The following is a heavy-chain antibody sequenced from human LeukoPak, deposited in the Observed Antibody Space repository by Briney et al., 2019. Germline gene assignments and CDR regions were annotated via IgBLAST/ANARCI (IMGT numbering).Heavy chain of an antibody. CDR1: GFTFSSYS. CDR3: ASEYNHGFGVIDY. Sequence: GGSLRLSCAASGFTFSSYSMNWVRQAPGKGLEWVSSISSGSSYIYYADSVKGRFTISRDNAKNSLYLQMNSLSAEDTAVYYCASEYNHGFGVIDYWGQGTLVTVSS. V-gene: IGHV3-21*01. CDR2: ISSGSSYI. J-gene: IGHJ4*02. D-gene: IGHD5-18*01.